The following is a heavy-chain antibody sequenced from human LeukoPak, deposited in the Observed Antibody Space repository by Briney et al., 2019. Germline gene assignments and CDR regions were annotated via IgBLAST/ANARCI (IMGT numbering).Heavy chain of an antibody. Sequence: GGSLRLSCAASGFTFDDYAMHWVRQAPGKGLEWVSGISWNSGSIGYADSVEGRFTISRDNVKNSLYLQMGSLRAEDTAVYYCARFSGRNWGQGTLVTVSS. J-gene: IGHJ4*02. V-gene: IGHV3-9*01. D-gene: IGHD2-15*01. CDR3: ARFSGRN. CDR1: GFTFDDYA. CDR2: ISWNSGSI.